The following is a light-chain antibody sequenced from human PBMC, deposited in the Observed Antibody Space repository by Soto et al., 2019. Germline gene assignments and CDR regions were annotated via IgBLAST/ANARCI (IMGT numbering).Light chain of an antibody. J-gene: IGLJ2*01. CDR2: DVS. CDR3: SSYTSTSTLVV. CDR1: SVDVGGYNY. Sequence: QSVLTQPASVSGSPGQSITISCTGTSVDVGGYNYVSWYQHHPGKAPKLMIYDVSNRPSGISNRFSGSKSGNTASLTISGLQAEDEADYYCSSYTSTSTLVVFGGGTKLTVL. V-gene: IGLV2-14*03.